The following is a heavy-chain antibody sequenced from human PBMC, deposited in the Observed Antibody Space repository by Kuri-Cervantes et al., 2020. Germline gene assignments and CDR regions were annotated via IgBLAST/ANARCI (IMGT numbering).Heavy chain of an antibody. D-gene: IGHD3-22*01. V-gene: IGHV4-38-2*01. CDR2: IYHSGST. CDR3: STMIVVAHFDY. CDR1: NYSIGSGYY. Sequence: SETLSLTCGVSNYSIGSGYYWGWIRQPPGKGLEWIGSIYHSGSTYYNPSLKSRVTISVDTSKNQFSLKLSSVTAADTAVYYCSTMIVVAHFDYWGQGTLVTVSS. J-gene: IGHJ4*02.